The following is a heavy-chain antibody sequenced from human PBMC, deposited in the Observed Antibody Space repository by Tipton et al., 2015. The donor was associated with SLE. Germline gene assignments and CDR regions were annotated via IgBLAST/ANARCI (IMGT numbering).Heavy chain of an antibody. CDR1: GFTFSSYW. J-gene: IGHJ6*03. D-gene: IGHD3-10*01. Sequence: SLRLSCAASGFTFSSYWMSWVRQTPGKGLEWVANIKEDGSDKYYLDSVKGRFTISRDNAKNSLWLQMNSLRVEDTAVYYRARDAGGLEDYMDVWGKGTTVTVS. CDR3: ARDAGGLEDYMDV. V-gene: IGHV3-7*01. CDR2: IKEDGSDK.